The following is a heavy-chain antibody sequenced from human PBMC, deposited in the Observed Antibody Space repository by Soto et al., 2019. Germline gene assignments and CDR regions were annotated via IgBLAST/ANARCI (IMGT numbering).Heavy chain of an antibody. CDR1: GDSVSSNSAA. V-gene: IGHV6-1*01. J-gene: IGHJ4*02. Sequence: SQTLSLTCAISGDSVSSNSAAWNWIRQSPSRGLEWLGRTYYRSKWYNDYAVSVKSRITINPDTSKNQFSLQLNSVAPEDTAVYYCAAQTLECFPGPFDYWGQGTLVTVSS. CDR2: TYYRSKWYN. CDR3: AAQTLECFPGPFDY. D-gene: IGHD3-3*01.